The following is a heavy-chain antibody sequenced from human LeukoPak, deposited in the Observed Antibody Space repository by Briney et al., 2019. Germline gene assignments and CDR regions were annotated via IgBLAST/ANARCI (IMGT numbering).Heavy chain of an antibody. J-gene: IGHJ4*02. CDR1: GFTFDDYG. CDR2: INWNGGST. CDR3: AREKGGSGWYRFDY. D-gene: IGHD6-19*01. V-gene: IGHV3-20*04. Sequence: PGGSLRPSCAASGFTFDDYGMSWVRQAPGKGLEWVSGINWNGGSTGYADSVKGRFTISRDNAKNSLYLQMNSLSAEDTALYYCAREKGGSGWYRFDYWGQGTLVTVSS.